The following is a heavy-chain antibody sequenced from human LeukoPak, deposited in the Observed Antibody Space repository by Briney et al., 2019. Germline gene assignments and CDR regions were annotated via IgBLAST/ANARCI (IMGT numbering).Heavy chain of an antibody. CDR3: ARRGYSSGWESSYYFDY. Sequence: SETLSLTCTVSGGSISSSYWSWIRQPPGKGLEWIGYIYYSGSTNYSPSLKSRVTISVDTSKNQLSLKLSSVTAADTAVYYCARRGYSSGWESSYYFDYWGQGTLVTVSS. D-gene: IGHD6-19*01. CDR1: GGSISSSY. V-gene: IGHV4-59*08. CDR2: IYYSGST. J-gene: IGHJ4*02.